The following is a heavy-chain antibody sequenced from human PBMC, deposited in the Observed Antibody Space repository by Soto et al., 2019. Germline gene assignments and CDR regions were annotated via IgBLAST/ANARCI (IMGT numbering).Heavy chain of an antibody. V-gene: IGHV4-39*01. J-gene: IGHJ5*02. CDR3: ARVSRDCSGGSCPYNWFDP. CDR1: GGSISSSSYY. D-gene: IGHD2-15*01. CDR2: IYYSGST. Sequence: PSETLSLTCTVSGGSISSSSYYWGWIRQPPGKGLEWIGSIYYSGSTYYNPPLKSRVTISVDTSKNQFSLKLSSVTAADTAVYYCARVSRDCSGGSCPYNWFDPWGQGTLVTVSS.